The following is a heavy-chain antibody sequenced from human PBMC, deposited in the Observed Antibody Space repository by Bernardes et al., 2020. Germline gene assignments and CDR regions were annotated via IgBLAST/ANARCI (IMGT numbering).Heavy chain of an antibody. J-gene: IGHJ3*02. CDR1: GFTFSSYS. V-gene: IGHV3-21*01. CDR2: ISSSSSYI. Sequence: GGSLRLSCAASGFTFSSYSMNWVRQAPGKGLEWVSSISSSSSYIYYADSVKGRFTISRDNAKNSLYLQMNSLRAEDTAVYYCARGVGSSWYPDAFDSWGQGTMGTVSS. D-gene: IGHD6-13*01. CDR3: ARGVGSSWYPDAFDS.